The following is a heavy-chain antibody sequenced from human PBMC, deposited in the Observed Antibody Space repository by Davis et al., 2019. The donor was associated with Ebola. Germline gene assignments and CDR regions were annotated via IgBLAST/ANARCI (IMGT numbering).Heavy chain of an antibody. CDR3: ARQYYYYYGMDV. V-gene: IGHV4-34*01. J-gene: IGHJ6*02. Sequence: SETLSLTCAVYGGSFSGYYWSWIRQPPGKGLEWIGEINHTGSTNYNPSLKSRVTISVDTSKNQFSLKLSSVTAADTAVYYCARQYYYYYGMDVWGQGTTVTVSS. CDR1: GGSFSGYY. CDR2: INHTGST.